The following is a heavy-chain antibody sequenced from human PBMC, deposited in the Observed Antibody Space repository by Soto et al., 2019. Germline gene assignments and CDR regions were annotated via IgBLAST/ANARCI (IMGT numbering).Heavy chain of an antibody. V-gene: IGHV1-46*03. CDR3: ARGAVNNWLDP. J-gene: IGHJ5*02. CDR2: INPIGGST. CDR1: VYTFTGYY. Sequence: ASGNVSCKASVYTFTGYYMHWVRQAPGQWLELMWIINPIGGSTSXSQNFQGRVXMTRDTSTSTFXMELNXLRSEDTAVYYCARGAVNNWLDPWGQGTLVXVSS. D-gene: IGHD6-19*01.